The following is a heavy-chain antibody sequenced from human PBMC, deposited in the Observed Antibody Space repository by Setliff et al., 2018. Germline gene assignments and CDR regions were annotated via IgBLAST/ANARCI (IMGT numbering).Heavy chain of an antibody. CDR1: GVSINSLTW. D-gene: IGHD1-26*01. Sequence: PSETLSLTCAVSGVSINSLTWWSWVRQTPGKGFEWIGEIYHDGNSNFAPSVHYSPSLKSRAIMSIDKSKNQFSLNLSSVTAADTAVYYCARGGGRYHAASWGQGRMVTVSS. CDR3: ARGGGRYHAAS. J-gene: IGHJ4*02. V-gene: IGHV4-4*02. CDR2: IYHDGNS.